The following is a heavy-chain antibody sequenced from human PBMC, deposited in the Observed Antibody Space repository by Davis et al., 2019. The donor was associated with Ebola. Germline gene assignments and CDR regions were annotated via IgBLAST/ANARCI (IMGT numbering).Heavy chain of an antibody. CDR2: IYYSGST. CDR1: GGSLRSSSYY. CDR3: ASEMATTLDY. J-gene: IGHJ4*02. D-gene: IGHD5-24*01. Sequence: SATLSLPFTVSGGSLRSSSYYWGRIRPPPRKGLEWIGSIYYSGSTYYNPSLKSRVTISVDTSKNQFSLKLSSVTAADTAVYYCASEMATTLDYWGQGTLVTVSS. V-gene: IGHV4-39*01.